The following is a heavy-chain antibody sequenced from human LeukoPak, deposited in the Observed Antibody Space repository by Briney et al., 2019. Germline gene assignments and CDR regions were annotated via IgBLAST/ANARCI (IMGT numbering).Heavy chain of an antibody. J-gene: IGHJ5*02. CDR3: AKGRSVDYNWFDP. V-gene: IGHV3-23*01. CDR2: ISDTGGST. Sequence: PGGSLGLSCAASGFTVSSNYMSWVRQAPGKGLGWVSAISDTGGSTYFADSVKGRFTISRDNSKNTLYLQMNSLRAEDTAVYYCAKGRSVDYNWFDPWGQGTLVTVSS. CDR1: GFTVSSNY.